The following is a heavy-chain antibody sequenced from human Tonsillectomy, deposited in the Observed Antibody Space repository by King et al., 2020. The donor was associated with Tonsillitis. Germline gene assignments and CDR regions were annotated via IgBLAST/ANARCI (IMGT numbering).Heavy chain of an antibody. V-gene: IGHV3-15*05. CDR3: VKEHPSERGYSYGFDY. CDR1: GFTFSNAW. CDR2: IRSKTDGGTT. Sequence: QLVQSGGGLVKPGGSLRLSCAASGFTFSNAWMSWVRQAPGKGLEWVGRIRSKTDGGTTDYAAPVKGRFTIPRDDSKNTLYLQMSSLRAEDTAVYYCVKEHPSERGYSYGFDYWGQGTLVTVSS. D-gene: IGHD5-18*01. J-gene: IGHJ4*02.